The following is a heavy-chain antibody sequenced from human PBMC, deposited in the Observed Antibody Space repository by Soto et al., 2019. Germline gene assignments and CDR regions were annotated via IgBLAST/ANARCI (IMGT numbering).Heavy chain of an antibody. V-gene: IGHV3-30*18. CDR3: AKHLEYTPSDGMDV. J-gene: IGHJ6*02. CDR1: GFTFRSFG. CDR2: ISYDGSDE. Sequence: QVQLVESGGGVVQPGRSLRLSCAASGFTFRSFGMHWVRQAPGKGLEWVALISYDGSDEYYADSVEGRFTVSRDNSKNTLYLQMNSLQVEDTAIYYCAKHLEYTPSDGMDVWGQGTTVTVSS. D-gene: IGHD2-2*02.